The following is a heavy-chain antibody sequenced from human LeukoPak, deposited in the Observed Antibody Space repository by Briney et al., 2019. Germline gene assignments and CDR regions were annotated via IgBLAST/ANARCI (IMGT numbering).Heavy chain of an antibody. V-gene: IGHV4-30-2*01. Sequence: PSETLSLTCAVSGGSISSGGYSWSWIRQPPGKGLEWIGYIYHSGSTYYNPSLKSRVTISVDTSKNQFSLKLSSVTAADTAVYYCARGRSDYWNYYYYGMDVWGQGTTVTVSS. J-gene: IGHJ6*02. D-gene: IGHD4-17*01. CDR3: ARGRSDYWNYYYYGMDV. CDR1: GGSISSGGYS. CDR2: IYHSGST.